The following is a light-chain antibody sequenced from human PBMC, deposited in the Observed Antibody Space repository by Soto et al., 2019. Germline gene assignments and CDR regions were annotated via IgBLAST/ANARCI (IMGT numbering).Light chain of an antibody. V-gene: IGKV3-11*01. CDR3: QQRSNWPPT. J-gene: IGKJ1*01. CDR1: QSVSSY. Sequence: PGERATLSCRASQSVSSYLAWYQQKPGQAPRLLIYDASNRATGIPARFSGSGSGTDFTLTISSLEPEDFAVYYCQQRSNWPPTFGQGTKVELK. CDR2: DAS.